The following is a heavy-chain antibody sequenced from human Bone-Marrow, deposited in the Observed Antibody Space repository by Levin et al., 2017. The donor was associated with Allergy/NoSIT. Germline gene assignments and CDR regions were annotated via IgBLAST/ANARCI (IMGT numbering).Heavy chain of an antibody. V-gene: IGHV4-31*03. CDR1: GDSISSGGYY. J-gene: IGHJ6*02. Sequence: NASETLSLTCPVSGDSISSGGYYWSWIRQHPGKGLEWIGYIYHSGSSDYSPSLKSRLTIAIDTSKNQFSLQLTSVTAADTGVYYCARVNVYRPYFYYGLDVWGRGTTVTVSS. D-gene: IGHD5/OR15-5a*01. CDR3: ARVNVYRPYFYYGLDV. CDR2: IYHSGSS.